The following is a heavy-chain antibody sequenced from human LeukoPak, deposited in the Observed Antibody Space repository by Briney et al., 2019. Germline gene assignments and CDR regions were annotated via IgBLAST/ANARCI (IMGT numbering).Heavy chain of an antibody. CDR2: IYHSGST. V-gene: IGHV4-38-2*02. J-gene: IGHJ4*02. CDR1: GYSISSGYY. CDR3: ARDRGPGYSYGVDY. Sequence: PSETLSLTCTVSGYSISSGYYWGWIRQPPGKGLEWIGSIYHSGSTYYNPSLKSRVTISVDTSKNQFSLKLSSVTAADTAVYYCARDRGPGYSYGVDYWGQGTLVTVSS. D-gene: IGHD5-18*01.